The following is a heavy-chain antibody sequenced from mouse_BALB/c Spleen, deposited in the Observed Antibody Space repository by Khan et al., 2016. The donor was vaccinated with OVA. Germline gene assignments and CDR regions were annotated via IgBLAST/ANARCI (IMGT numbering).Heavy chain of an antibody. CDR3: AKGVWSYYYALDY. CDR1: GFSLTDYG. V-gene: IGHV2-6-5*01. Sequence: QVQLKESGPGLVAPSQSLSITCTVSGFSLTDYGVSWIRQPPGKGLEWLGVIWGGGSTYYNSALKSRLRISKDNSKSQVFLKMSSLQTDDTAMYYCAKGVWSYYYALDYWGQGTSVTVSS. CDR2: IWGGGST. J-gene: IGHJ4*01.